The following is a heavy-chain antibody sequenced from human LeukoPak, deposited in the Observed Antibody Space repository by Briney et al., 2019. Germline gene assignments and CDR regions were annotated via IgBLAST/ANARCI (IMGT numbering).Heavy chain of an antibody. CDR1: GGSITGYY. CDR3: ARGGAVVPGALRF. J-gene: IGHJ4*02. CDR2: IHASGGT. D-gene: IGHD2-2*01. V-gene: IGHV4-4*09. Sequence: SETLSLTCSVSGGSITGYYWSWIRQPPGKGLEWLGCIHASGGTNYSPRSRVTMSLDTSKKQFSLNLTSVTAADTAVYYCARGGAVVPGALRFWGQGTLVTVSS.